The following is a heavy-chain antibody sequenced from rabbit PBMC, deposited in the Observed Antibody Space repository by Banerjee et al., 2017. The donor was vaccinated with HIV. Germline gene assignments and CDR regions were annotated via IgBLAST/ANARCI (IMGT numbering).Heavy chain of an antibody. CDR3: ARDSDSTWGYYFIL. V-gene: IGHV1S40*01. CDR1: GFSFSSSYE. J-gene: IGHJ4*01. D-gene: IGHD7-1*01. CDR2: IYAGSSDTT. Sequence: QSLEESGGDLVKPGASLTLTCPDSGFSFSSSYEMCWVRQAPGKGLEWIACIYAGSSDTTYYATWAKGRFSISKASSTTVTLQMTSLTSADTATYFCARDSDSTWGYYFILWGQGTLVTVS.